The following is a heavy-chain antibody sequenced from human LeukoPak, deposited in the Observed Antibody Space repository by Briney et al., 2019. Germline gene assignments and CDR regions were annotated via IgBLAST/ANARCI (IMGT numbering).Heavy chain of an antibody. J-gene: IGHJ4*02. Sequence: GGPLRLSCSASGFTFSDYDMTWVRQAPGKGLEWVSSISGLSSHIYYGDSVKGRFSISRDNAKNSLYLQMNSLGAEDTAAYYCGRAFPPLRTSSAGDLWGQGTLVTVSS. CDR3: GRAFPPLRTSSAGDL. CDR2: ISGLSSHI. CDR1: GFTFSDYD. V-gene: IGHV3-21*01. D-gene: IGHD3-16*01.